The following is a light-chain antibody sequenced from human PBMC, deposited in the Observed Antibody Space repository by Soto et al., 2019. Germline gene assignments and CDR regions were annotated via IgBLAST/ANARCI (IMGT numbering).Light chain of an antibody. CDR3: QQYNNWPPRT. CDR2: AAS. Sequence: EIVMTQSPATLSVSPGERVTLSCRASQSITNDLVWYQHKAGQAPRLLIYAASSRATGVPARFSGSGSGTEFTLTISSIQSEDFAVYYCQQYNNWPPRTFGGGTKVEIK. CDR1: QSITND. J-gene: IGKJ4*01. V-gene: IGKV3-15*01.